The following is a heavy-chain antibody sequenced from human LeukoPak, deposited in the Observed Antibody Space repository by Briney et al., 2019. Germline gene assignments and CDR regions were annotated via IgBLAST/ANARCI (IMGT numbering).Heavy chain of an antibody. Sequence: GGSLRLSCAASGFTFSSYAMHWVRQAPGKGLEWVAVISYDGSNKYYADSVKGRFTISRDNSKNTLYLQMNSLRAEDTAVYYCARERGGSGYENWFDPRGQGTLVTVSS. V-gene: IGHV3-30*04. CDR1: GFTFSSYA. J-gene: IGHJ5*02. CDR2: ISYDGSNK. D-gene: IGHD3-22*01. CDR3: ARERGGSGYENWFDP.